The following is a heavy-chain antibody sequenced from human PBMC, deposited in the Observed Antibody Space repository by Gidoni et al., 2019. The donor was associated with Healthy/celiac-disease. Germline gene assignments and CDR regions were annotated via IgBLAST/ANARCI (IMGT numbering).Heavy chain of an antibody. J-gene: IGHJ5*02. CDR1: GGSFSGYY. CDR2: INHSGST. Sequence: QVQLQQWGAGLLKPSETLSLTCAVYGGSFSGYYWSWIRQPPGKGLEWIGEINHSGSTNYNPSLKSRVTISVETSKNQFSLKLSSVTAADTAVYYCARLKKEDSSSWYWFDPWGQGTLVTVSS. V-gene: IGHV4-34*01. D-gene: IGHD6-13*01. CDR3: ARLKKEDSSSWYWFDP.